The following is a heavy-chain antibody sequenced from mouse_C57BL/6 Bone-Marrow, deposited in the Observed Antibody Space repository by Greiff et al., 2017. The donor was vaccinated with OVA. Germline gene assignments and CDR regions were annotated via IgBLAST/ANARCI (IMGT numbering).Heavy chain of an antibody. V-gene: IGHV5-16*01. J-gene: IGHJ3*01. Sequence: EVMLVESEGGLVQPGSSMKLSCTASGFTFSDYYMAWVRQVPEKGLEWVANINYDGSSTYYLDSLKSRFIISRDNAKNILYLQMSSLKSEDTATYYCAIDEGDYDGNGGFAYWGRGTLVTVSA. D-gene: IGHD2-1*01. CDR1: GFTFSDYY. CDR2: INYDGSST. CDR3: AIDEGDYDGNGGFAY.